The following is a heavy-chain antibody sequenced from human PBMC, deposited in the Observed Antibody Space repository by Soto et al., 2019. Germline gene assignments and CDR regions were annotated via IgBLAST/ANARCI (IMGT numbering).Heavy chain of an antibody. CDR3: ASGRTYSSPSAEDCFDY. Sequence: ESGGGLVKPGGSLRLSCAASGFTFRSYSMNWVRQAPGKGLEWVSSISSSSSYIYYADSLKGRFTISRDNAKNSLYLQMNSLRAEDTAVYYCASGRTYSSPSAEDCFDYWGQGTLVTVSS. CDR2: ISSSSSYI. D-gene: IGHD5-18*01. J-gene: IGHJ4*02. CDR1: GFTFRSYS. V-gene: IGHV3-21*01.